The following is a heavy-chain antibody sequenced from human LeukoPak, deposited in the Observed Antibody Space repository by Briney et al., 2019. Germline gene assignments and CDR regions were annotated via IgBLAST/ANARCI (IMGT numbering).Heavy chain of an antibody. CDR1: GYTFTGYY. J-gene: IGHJ4*02. CDR3: ARARSSGWLTFDY. Sequence: ASVKVSRKASGYTFTGYYMHWVRQAPGQGLEWMGWINPNSGGTNYAQKFQGRVTMTRDTSISTAYMELSRLRSDDTAVYYCARARSSGWLTFDYWGQGTLVTVSS. D-gene: IGHD6-19*01. V-gene: IGHV1-2*02. CDR2: INPNSGGT.